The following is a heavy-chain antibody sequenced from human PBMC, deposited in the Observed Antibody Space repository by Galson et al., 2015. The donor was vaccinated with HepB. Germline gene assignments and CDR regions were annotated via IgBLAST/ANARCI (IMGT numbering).Heavy chain of an antibody. CDR2: IRSNANSYST. J-gene: IGHJ3*02. D-gene: IGHD2-2*01. Sequence: SLRLSCAASGFTFTGSDMHWVRQAPGKGLEWVGRIRSNANSYSTAQAASVKGRFTISRDDSTNTAYLQMNSLKTEDTAVYYCTRHPPYCSSTSCPAGDAFDIWGQGTMVTVSP. CDR3: TRHPPYCSSTSCPAGDAFDI. V-gene: IGHV3-73*01. CDR1: GFTFTGSD.